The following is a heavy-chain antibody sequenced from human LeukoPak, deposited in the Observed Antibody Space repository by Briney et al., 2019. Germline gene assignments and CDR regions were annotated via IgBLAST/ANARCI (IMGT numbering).Heavy chain of an antibody. V-gene: IGHV3-21*04. CDR2: ISSSGTTI. CDR1: GFTFSSYG. Sequence: GGSLRLSCAASGFTFSSYGMSWVRQAPGKGLEWVSAISSSGTTIYYADSVKGRFTISRDNAKNSLYLQMNSLRAEDTAVYYCARRRDSGSLQHFDYWGQGTLVTVSS. J-gene: IGHJ4*02. D-gene: IGHD1-26*01. CDR3: ARRRDSGSLQHFDY.